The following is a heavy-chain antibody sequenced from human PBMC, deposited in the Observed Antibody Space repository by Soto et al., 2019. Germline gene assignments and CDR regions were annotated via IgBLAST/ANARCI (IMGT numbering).Heavy chain of an antibody. V-gene: IGHV5-51*01. CDR1: GYTFTDYW. CDR2: IYPGDSDT. CDR3: ARQISNFRCYYYAMDV. J-gene: IGHJ6*04. Sequence: GESLKISCKGSGYTFTDYWIGWVRQLPGKGLEWMGIIYPGDSDTRYSPSFQGHVTITVDKSTSTAYLQWNTLKASDTAMYYCARQISNFRCYYYAMDVWGKGTTVAVSS. D-gene: IGHD4-4*01.